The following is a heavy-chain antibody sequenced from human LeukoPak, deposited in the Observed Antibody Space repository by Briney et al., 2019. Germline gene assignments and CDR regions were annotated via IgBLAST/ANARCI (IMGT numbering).Heavy chain of an antibody. D-gene: IGHD4-17*01. CDR3: ARDQAHEYGDYFDY. CDR2: ISSSSSTI. V-gene: IGHV3-48*02. CDR1: GFTFSIYS. J-gene: IGHJ4*02. Sequence: HPGGSLRLSCAASGFTFSIYSMNWVRQAPGKGLEWVSYISSSSSTIYYADSVKGRFTISRDNAKNSLYLQMNSLRDEDTAVYYCARDQAHEYGDYFDYWGQGTLVTASS.